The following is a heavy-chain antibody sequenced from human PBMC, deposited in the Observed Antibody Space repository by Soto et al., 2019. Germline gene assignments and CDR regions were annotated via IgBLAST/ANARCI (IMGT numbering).Heavy chain of an antibody. CDR1: GFTFGSYA. V-gene: IGHV3-23*01. D-gene: IGHD5-12*01. CDR2: IGGSGGST. CDR3: EKAKSRGYDISLNFDY. Sequence: EVQLLESGGGLVQPGGSLRLSCAVSGFTFGSYAMSWVRQAPGKGLEWVSGIGGSGGSTYYADSVKGRFTSSRDNSKNTLYLQMNSLRVEATAVYYCEKAKSRGYDISLNFDYWGQGTLATVSS. J-gene: IGHJ4*02.